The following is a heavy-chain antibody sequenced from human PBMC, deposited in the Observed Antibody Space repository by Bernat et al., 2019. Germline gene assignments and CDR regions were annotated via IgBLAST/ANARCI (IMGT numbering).Heavy chain of an antibody. CDR3: ARDRRATTSYYYYGLDV. J-gene: IGHJ6*02. V-gene: IGHV3-21*01. CDR1: GFSFSSYS. Sequence: EVQLVESGGGLVKPGGSLRLSCAASGFSFSSYSMSWVRQAPGKGLEWVSSISSSRSYICYSDLRKGRFTVARDNAKNSLYLQVNSLRAEDTAVYYCARDRRATTSYYYYGLDVWGQGTTVTVSS. CDR2: ISSSRSYI. D-gene: IGHD1-26*01.